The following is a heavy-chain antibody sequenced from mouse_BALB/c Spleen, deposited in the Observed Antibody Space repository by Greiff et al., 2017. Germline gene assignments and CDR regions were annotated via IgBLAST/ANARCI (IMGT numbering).Heavy chain of an antibody. D-gene: IGHD2-2*01. Sequence: VQLQQSGPELVKPGASVKMSCKASGYTFTSYVMHWVKQKPGQGLEWIGYINPYNDGTKYNEKFKGKATLTSDKSSSTAYMELSSLTSEDSAVYYCTRSRGLRRESFAYWGQGTLVTVSA. J-gene: IGHJ3*01. CDR1: GYTFTSYV. V-gene: IGHV1-14*01. CDR2: INPYNDGT. CDR3: TRSRGLRRESFAY.